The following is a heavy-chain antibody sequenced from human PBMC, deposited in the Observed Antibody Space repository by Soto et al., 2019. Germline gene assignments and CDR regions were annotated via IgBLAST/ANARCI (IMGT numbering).Heavy chain of an antibody. V-gene: IGHV4-39*01. CDR3: ATSQKGYNWNYFDH. Sequence: AETLSLTCAVSGASISGSYYYWAWLRHSPGKGPEWIGSVFYTGFTSYNPSLESRVSVSVDTSKSQFSLKLSAVTAADTAVYYCATSQKGYNWNYFDHWGQGALVTVSS. CDR1: GASISGSYYY. CDR2: VFYTGFT. J-gene: IGHJ4*02. D-gene: IGHD1-20*01.